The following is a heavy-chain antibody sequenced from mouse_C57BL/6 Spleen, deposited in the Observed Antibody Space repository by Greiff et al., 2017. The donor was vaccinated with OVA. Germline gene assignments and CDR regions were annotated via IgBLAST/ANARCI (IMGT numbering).Heavy chain of an antibody. V-gene: IGHV1-81*01. Sequence: LVESGAELARPGASVKLSCKASGYTFTSYGISWVKQRTGQGLEWIGEIYPRSGNTYYNEKFKGKATLTADKSSSTAYMELRSLTSEDSAVYVCAREGGDYDFAYWGQGTLVTVSA. CDR2: IYPRSGNT. CDR3: AREGGDYDFAY. D-gene: IGHD2-4*01. J-gene: IGHJ3*01. CDR1: GYTFTSYG.